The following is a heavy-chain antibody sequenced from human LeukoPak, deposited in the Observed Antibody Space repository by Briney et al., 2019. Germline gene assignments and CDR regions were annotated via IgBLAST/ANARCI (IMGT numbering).Heavy chain of an antibody. CDR2: IYYSGTT. CDR3: ARSLGANTWVGNWFDP. D-gene: IGHD3-10*01. J-gene: IGHJ5*02. CDR1: GGSISSPNHD. Sequence: SETLSLTCSVSGGSISSPNHDWAWIRQPPGQGLESVGSIYYSGTTYYNLSLKIRVTLSVDTSQNQFSLKLSSVTAADTAIYFCARSLGANTWVGNWFDPWGQGTLVTV. V-gene: IGHV4-39*01.